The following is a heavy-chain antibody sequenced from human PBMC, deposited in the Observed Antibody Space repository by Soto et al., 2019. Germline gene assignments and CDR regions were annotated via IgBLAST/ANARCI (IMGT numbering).Heavy chain of an antibody. J-gene: IGHJ4*02. CDR2: IYYSGST. D-gene: IGHD3-22*01. CDR1: GGSFSSYY. Sequence: PSETLSLTCTVSGGSFSSYYWGWIRQPPGKGLEWIGYIYYSGSTYYNPSLKSRVTISVDTSKNQFSLKLSSVTAADTAVYYCAIEHHRLYYYDSSGYPYWGQGTLVNVSS. CDR3: AIEHHRLYYYDSSGYPY. V-gene: IGHV4-59*12.